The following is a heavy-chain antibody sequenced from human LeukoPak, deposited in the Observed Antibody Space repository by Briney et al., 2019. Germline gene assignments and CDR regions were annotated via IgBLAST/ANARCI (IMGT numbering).Heavy chain of an antibody. V-gene: IGHV3-53*01. CDR2: IYTGGLT. J-gene: IGHJ4*02. Sequence: GGSLRLSCAASGFTVSSNHMTWVRQAPGKGLEWVSEIYTGGLTFYADSVTGRSTISRDNSKNTVYLQMNSLGVEDTARYYCARDNAPAGGGLDYWGQGTLVTVSS. D-gene: IGHD2-2*01. CDR1: GFTVSSNH. CDR3: ARDNAPAGGGLDY.